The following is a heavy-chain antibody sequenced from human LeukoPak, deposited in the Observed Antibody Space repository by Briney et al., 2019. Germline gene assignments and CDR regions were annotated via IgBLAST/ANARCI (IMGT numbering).Heavy chain of an antibody. V-gene: IGHV4-4*02. D-gene: IGHD3-3*01. CDR1: GVSVTSTNW. CDR3: AREGGFYRPLDY. J-gene: IGHJ4*02. CDR2: VHLDGRT. Sequence: NSSETLSLTCDVSGVSVTSTNWWSLVRQPPGKGLEWIGEVHLDGRTNYNPSLKSRLIILVDPPQNHISLKLTFFTAAATAFYFCAREGGFYRPLDYSGQGTLVTVSS.